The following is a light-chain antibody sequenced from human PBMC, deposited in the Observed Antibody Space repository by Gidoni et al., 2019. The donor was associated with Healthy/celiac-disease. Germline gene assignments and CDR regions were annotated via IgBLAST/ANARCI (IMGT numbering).Light chain of an antibody. Sequence: EIVMTQSPATLSVSPGERATLSCRASQSVSSNLAWYQQKPGQAPRLLIYGASTRATGIPDRFSGSGSGTEFTLTISSLQSEDFAVYYCQQYNNWPPQLTFXGXTKVEIK. J-gene: IGKJ4*01. V-gene: IGKV3-15*01. CDR3: QQYNNWPPQLT. CDR1: QSVSSN. CDR2: GAS.